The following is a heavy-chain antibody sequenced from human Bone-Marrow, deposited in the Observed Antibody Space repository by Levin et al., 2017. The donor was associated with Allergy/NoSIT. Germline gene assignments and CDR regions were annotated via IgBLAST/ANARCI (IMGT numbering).Heavy chain of an antibody. V-gene: IGHV1-18*01. CDR1: GYPFDNHA. CDR2: ISAYNGNT. J-gene: IGHJ4*02. CDR3: ARHGSGSDYKRLDY. Sequence: ASVKVSCKASGYPFDNHAIIWVRQAPGQGLEWVGRISAYNGNTQYAQSLQGRVTMTTDTSMDTAYLELRSLKSDDTAVYYCARHGSGSDYKRLDYWGQGTLVTVSS. D-gene: IGHD3-10*01.